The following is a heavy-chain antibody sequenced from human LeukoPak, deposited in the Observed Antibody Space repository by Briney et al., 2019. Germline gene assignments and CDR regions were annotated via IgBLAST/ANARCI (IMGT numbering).Heavy chain of an antibody. CDR3: VRDNYGVDY. J-gene: IGHJ4*02. CDR2: IVSDGSST. Sequence: GGSLRLSGAASGFTFSRYWMQWVRQAPGKGLVWVSHIVSDGSSTTYADSVKGRFTTSRDNAKNTLYLQMNSLRAENTAVYYCVRDNYGVDYWGQGTLVTVSS. V-gene: IGHV3-74*03. D-gene: IGHD3-10*01. CDR1: GFTFSRYW.